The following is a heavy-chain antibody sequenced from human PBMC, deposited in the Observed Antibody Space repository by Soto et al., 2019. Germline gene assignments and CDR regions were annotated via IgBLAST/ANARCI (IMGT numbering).Heavy chain of an antibody. CDR1: GFTFSSYG. CDR2: ISYDGSNK. Sequence: QVQLVESGGGVVQPGRSLRLSCAASGFTFSSYGMHWVRQAPGKGLEWVAVISYDGSNKYYADSVKGRFTISRDNSKNTLYLKMNSLRAEDTAVYYCAKDYSGSYYRYFDYWGQGTLVTVSS. CDR3: AKDYSGSYYRYFDY. V-gene: IGHV3-30*18. D-gene: IGHD1-26*01. J-gene: IGHJ4*02.